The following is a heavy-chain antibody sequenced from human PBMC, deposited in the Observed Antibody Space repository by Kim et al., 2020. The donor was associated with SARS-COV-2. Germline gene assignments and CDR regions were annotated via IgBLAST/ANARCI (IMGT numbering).Heavy chain of an antibody. D-gene: IGHD3-16*01. CDR3: ASGGVTVSATLDY. V-gene: IGHV3-43D*03. Sequence: YYAEPVKGRFTISRDNHRNSLNLQMDSLRAADTAYYYCASGGVTVSATLDYWGQGTLVTVSS. J-gene: IGHJ4*02.